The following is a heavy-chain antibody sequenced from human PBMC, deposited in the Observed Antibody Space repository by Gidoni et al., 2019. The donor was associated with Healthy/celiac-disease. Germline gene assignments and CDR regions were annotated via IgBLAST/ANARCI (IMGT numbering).Heavy chain of an antibody. CDR2: ISSSSSTI. D-gene: IGHD5-18*01. CDR3: ARENNGYSYGYVAFDY. CDR1: GFTFSSYS. Sequence: EVQLVESGGGLVQPGGSLRLSCAASGFTFSSYSMNWVRQAPGKGLEWVSYISSSSSTIYDADSVKGRFTISRDNAKNSLYLQMNSLRDEDTAVYYCARENNGYSYGYVAFDYWGQGTLVTVSS. J-gene: IGHJ4*02. V-gene: IGHV3-48*02.